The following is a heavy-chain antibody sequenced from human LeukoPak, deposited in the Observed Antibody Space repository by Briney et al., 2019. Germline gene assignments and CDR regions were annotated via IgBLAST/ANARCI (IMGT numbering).Heavy chain of an antibody. D-gene: IGHD3-9*01. CDR2: IRYDGNNK. CDR3: AKAGYDILTGYYDALDY. V-gene: IGHV3-30*02. J-gene: IGHJ4*02. CDR1: GFTFSDYS. Sequence: GGSLRLSCAASGFTFSDYSMHWFRQAPGKGLNWVAFIRYDGNNKYYADSVKGRFTISRDNSKNTLYLQMNSLRAEDTAVYYCAKAGYDILTGYYDALDYWGQGTLVTVSS.